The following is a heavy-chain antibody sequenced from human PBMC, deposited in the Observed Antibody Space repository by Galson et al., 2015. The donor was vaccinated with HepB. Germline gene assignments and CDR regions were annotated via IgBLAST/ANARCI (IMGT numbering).Heavy chain of an antibody. Sequence: SCKASGGTFSSYAMSWVRQAPGKGLEWVSAISGSGGSTYYADSVKGRFTISRDNSKNTLYLQMNSLRAEDTAVYYCAKARNPYCGGDCYFDYWGQGTPVTVSS. J-gene: IGHJ4*02. V-gene: IGHV3-23*01. CDR2: ISGSGGST. D-gene: IGHD2-21*02. CDR1: GGTFSSYA. CDR3: AKARNPYCGGDCYFDY.